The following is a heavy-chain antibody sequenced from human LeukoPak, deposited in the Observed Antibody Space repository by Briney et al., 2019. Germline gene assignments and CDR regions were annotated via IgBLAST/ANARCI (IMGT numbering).Heavy chain of an antibody. CDR1: GVSISSYY. CDR2: IYYSGST. J-gene: IGHJ4*02. D-gene: IGHD3-10*01. CDR3: ARAVSNGEFDY. V-gene: IGHV4-39*07. Sequence: PSETLSLTCTVSGVSISSYYWGWIRQPPGKGLEWIGSIYYSGSTYYNPSLKSRVTISVDTSKNQFSLKLSSVTAADTAVYYCARAVSNGEFDYWGQGTLVTVSS.